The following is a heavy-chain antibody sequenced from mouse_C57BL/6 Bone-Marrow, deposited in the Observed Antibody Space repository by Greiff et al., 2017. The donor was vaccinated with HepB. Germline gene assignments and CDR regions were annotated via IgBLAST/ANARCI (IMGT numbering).Heavy chain of an antibody. V-gene: IGHV2-2*01. CDR1: GFSLTSYG. Sequence: VKLMESGPGLVQPSQSLSITCTVSGFSLTSYGVHWVRQSPGKGLEWLGVIWSGGSTDYNAAFISRLSISKDNSKSQVFFKMNSLQADDTAIYYCAYYSNYVAYWGQGTLVTVSA. J-gene: IGHJ3*01. CDR2: IWSGGST. CDR3: AYYSNYVAY. D-gene: IGHD2-5*01.